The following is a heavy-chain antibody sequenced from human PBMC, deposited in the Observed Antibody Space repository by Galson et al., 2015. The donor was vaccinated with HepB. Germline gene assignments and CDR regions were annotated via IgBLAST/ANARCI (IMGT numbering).Heavy chain of an antibody. CDR1: GFTFSSYG. CDR3: AREYDFWSGPAAFDI. J-gene: IGHJ3*02. CDR2: IWYDGSNK. D-gene: IGHD3-3*01. Sequence: SLRLSCAASGFTFSSYGMHWVRQAPGKGLEWVAVIWYDGSNKYYADSVKGRFTISRDNSENTLYLQMNSLRAEDTAVYYCAREYDFWSGPAAFDIWGQGTMVTVSS. V-gene: IGHV3-33*01.